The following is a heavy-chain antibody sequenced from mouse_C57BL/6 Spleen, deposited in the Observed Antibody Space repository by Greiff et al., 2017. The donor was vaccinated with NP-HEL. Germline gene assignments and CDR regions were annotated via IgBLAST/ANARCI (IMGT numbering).Heavy chain of an antibody. J-gene: IGHJ3*01. CDR1: GYTFTSYW. CDR3: AREHYGSSYVPAY. Sequence: VQLQQSGAELAKPGASVKLSCKASGYTFTSYWMHWVKQRPGQGLEWIGYINPSSGYTKYNQKFKDKATLTADKSSSTAYMQLSSLTYEDSAVYYCAREHYGSSYVPAYWGQGTLVTVSA. CDR2: INPSSGYT. D-gene: IGHD1-1*01. V-gene: IGHV1-7*01.